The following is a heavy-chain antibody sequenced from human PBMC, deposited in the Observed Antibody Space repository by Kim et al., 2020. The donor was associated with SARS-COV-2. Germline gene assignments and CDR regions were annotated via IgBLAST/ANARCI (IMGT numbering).Heavy chain of an antibody. CDR1: GFAFSTYA. CDR3: ASVNVGPTLQVY. V-gene: IGHV3-30*04. D-gene: IGHD1-26*01. J-gene: IGHJ4*02. CDR2: ISNDGTNR. Sequence: GGSLRLSCAASGFAFSTYALHWVRQAPDKGLEWVAAISNDGTNRYKADSVEARFTVSSDNSGNTMFLHMNRLRAEDTAVYYCASVNVGPTLQVYWGQGTLVAVSS.